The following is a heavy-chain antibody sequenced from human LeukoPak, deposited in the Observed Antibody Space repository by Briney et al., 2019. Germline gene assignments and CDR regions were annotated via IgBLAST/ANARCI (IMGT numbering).Heavy chain of an antibody. D-gene: IGHD4-17*01. CDR2: ISYDGSNK. Sequence: HTGGSLRLSCAASGFTFSSYGMHWVRQAPGKGLEWVAVISYDGSNKYYADSVKGRFTISRDNSKNTLYLQMNSLRAEDTAVYYCARDQGYGDHDGYWGQGTLVTVSS. V-gene: IGHV3-30*03. CDR1: GFTFSSYG. CDR3: ARDQGYGDHDGY. J-gene: IGHJ4*02.